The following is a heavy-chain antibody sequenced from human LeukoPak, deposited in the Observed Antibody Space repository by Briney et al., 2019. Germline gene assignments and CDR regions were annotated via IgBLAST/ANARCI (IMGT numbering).Heavy chain of an antibody. Sequence: PGGSLRLSCAASGFTFSSYAMHWVRQAPGKGLEWVAVISYDGSNKYYADSVKGQFTISRDNSKNTLYLQMNSLRAEDTAVYYCASSIAGPHYYYYYYMDVWGKGTTVTVSS. CDR2: ISYDGSNK. D-gene: IGHD6-6*01. J-gene: IGHJ6*03. CDR3: ASSIAGPHYYYYYYMDV. CDR1: GFTFSSYA. V-gene: IGHV3-30-3*01.